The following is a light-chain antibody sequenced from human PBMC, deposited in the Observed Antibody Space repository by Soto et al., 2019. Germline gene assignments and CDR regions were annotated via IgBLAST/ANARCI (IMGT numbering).Light chain of an antibody. Sequence: DIQMTQSPSTLSASVGDRVTITCRASQSISTWLAWYQRKPGKAPHLTISNASTLQSGAPSRFSGSGSVTESPLATASMQPDDFSTYYFQPYKDYTYAFGKGIKV. V-gene: IGKV1-5*01. CDR2: NAS. CDR1: QSISTW. CDR3: QPYKDYTYA. J-gene: IGKJ1*01.